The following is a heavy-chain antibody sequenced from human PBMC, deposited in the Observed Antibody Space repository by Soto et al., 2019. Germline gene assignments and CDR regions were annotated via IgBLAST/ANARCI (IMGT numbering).Heavy chain of an antibody. V-gene: IGHV3-15*01. D-gene: IGHD6-19*01. CDR3: AKGVPGIAVAGTGYFQH. Sequence: GGSLRLSCAASGFSFSDAWMSWVRQAPGKGLEWVGRIKSKAAGGTTDYTPPARGRFTISRDDSKNTLYLQMYSLRTEDTAVYYCAKGVPGIAVAGTGYFQHWGQGTLVTVSS. CDR1: GFSFSDAW. J-gene: IGHJ1*01. CDR2: IKSKAAGGTT.